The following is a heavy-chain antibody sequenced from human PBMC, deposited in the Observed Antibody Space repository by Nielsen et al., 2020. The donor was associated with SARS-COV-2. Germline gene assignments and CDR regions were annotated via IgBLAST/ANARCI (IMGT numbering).Heavy chain of an antibody. Sequence: SETLSLTCAVSGGSITNTTGWSWVRQPPGKGLEWLGEVLHSGSANYNPSLKSRVTMSLDKSRNQISLMLSSVTAADSAVYYCARVAPEFPDFDYWGLGTLVTVSS. CDR1: GGSITNTTG. D-gene: IGHD1-14*01. V-gene: IGHV4-4*02. CDR3: ARVAPEFPDFDY. J-gene: IGHJ4*02. CDR2: VLHSGSA.